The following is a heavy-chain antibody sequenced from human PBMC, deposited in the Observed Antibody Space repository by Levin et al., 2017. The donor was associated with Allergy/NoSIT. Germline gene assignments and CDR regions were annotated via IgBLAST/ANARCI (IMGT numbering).Heavy chain of an antibody. V-gene: IGHV1-8*01. D-gene: IGHD3-22*01. Sequence: GESLKISCKASGYTFTSYDINWVRQATGQGLEWMGWMNPNSGNTGYAQKFQGRVTMTRNTSISTAYMELSSLRSEDTAVYYCATNYYDSSGYLRWGQGTLVTVSS. CDR1: GYTFTSYD. J-gene: IGHJ4*02. CDR3: ATNYYDSSGYLR. CDR2: MNPNSGNT.